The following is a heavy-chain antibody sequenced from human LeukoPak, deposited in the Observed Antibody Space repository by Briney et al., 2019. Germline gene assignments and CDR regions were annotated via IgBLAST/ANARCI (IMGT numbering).Heavy chain of an antibody. CDR2: INHSGST. D-gene: IGHD6-6*01. V-gene: IGHV4-34*01. Sequence: PSETLSLTCAVYGGSFSGYYWRWLRQPPGKGLEWMGEINHSGSTNYNPSLKRRVTISVDTSKNQFSLKLSSVTAADTAVYYCARGTRAGLRYFQHWGQGTLVTVSS. J-gene: IGHJ1*01. CDR1: GGSFSGYY. CDR3: ARGTRAGLRYFQH.